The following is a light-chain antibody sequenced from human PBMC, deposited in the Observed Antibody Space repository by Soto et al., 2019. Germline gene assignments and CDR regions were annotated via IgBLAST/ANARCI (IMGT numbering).Light chain of an antibody. J-gene: IGLJ2*01. CDR2: DVN. CDR1: SCDVGNYNY. Sequence: QSALTQPPSASGSPGQSVTISCTGTSCDVGNYNYVSWYQKHPGKAPKLMIYDVNKRPSGVPDRFSGSKSGNTASLTVSGLQADDEAEYYCSSYAGGNNLLFGGGTQLTVL. CDR3: SSYAGGNNLL. V-gene: IGLV2-8*01.